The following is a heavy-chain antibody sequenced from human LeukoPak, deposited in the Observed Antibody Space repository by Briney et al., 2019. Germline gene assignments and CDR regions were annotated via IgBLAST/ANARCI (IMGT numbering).Heavy chain of an antibody. CDR3: ARSLPYDNRNPHIDH. CDR1: GYTFNDFY. CDR2: INPKIADT. J-gene: IGHJ4*02. V-gene: IGHV1-2*02. D-gene: IGHD3-22*01. Sequence: ASVKVSCKASGYTFNDFYVHWVRQAPGQGLEWMGWINPKIADTIYAQSVRGRVTMTRDTSITTAYLEPSSLRSDDTAVYYCARSLPYDNRNPHIDHWGQGTLITVSS.